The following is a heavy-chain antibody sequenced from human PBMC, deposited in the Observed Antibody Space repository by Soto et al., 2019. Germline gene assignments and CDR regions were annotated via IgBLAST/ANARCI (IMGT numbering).Heavy chain of an antibody. CDR3: ARPAYCSSTSCYTEYFDYGMDV. J-gene: IGHJ6*02. CDR2: INPNSGGT. V-gene: IGHV1-2*02. Sequence: ALVKVSCKASGYTFTGYYMHWVRQAPGQGLEWMGWINPNSGGTNYAQKFQGRVTMTRDTSISTAYMELSRLRSDDTAVYYCARPAYCSSTSCYTEYFDYGMDVWGQGTTVTVSS. D-gene: IGHD2-2*02. CDR1: GYTFTGYY.